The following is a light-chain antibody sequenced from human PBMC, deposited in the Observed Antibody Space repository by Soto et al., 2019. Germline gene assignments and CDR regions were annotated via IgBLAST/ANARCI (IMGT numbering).Light chain of an antibody. CDR1: QSINSW. CDR2: DAS. Sequence: GDRVTITCRASQSINSWLAWYQQKPGKAPKLLIYDASSLESGVPSRFSGSGSGTEFTLTISSLQPDDFATYYCQQYNSYSWTFGQGTKVEIK. J-gene: IGKJ1*01. V-gene: IGKV1-5*01. CDR3: QQYNSYSWT.